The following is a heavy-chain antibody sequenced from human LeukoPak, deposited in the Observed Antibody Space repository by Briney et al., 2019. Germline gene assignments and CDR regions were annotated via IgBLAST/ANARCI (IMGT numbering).Heavy chain of an antibody. Sequence: PGGSLRLSCAASGFTFSSYSMNWVRQAPGKGLEWVSYISTSSSSKYYADSAKGRFTISRDDAKNSLYLQMNSLRDEDTAVYYCARDRPDAVGAKDYWGQGTLVTVSS. CDR3: ARDRPDAVGAKDY. J-gene: IGHJ4*02. V-gene: IGHV3-48*02. CDR2: ISTSSSSK. D-gene: IGHD1-26*01. CDR1: GFTFSSYS.